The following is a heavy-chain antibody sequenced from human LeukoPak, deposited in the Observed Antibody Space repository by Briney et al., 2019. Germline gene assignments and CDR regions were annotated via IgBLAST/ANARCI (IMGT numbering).Heavy chain of an antibody. CDR3: ARQTGSGLFILP. CDR2: INHGGST. V-gene: IGHV4-34*01. D-gene: IGHD3/OR15-3a*01. Sequence: SETLSLTCAVSGGSFSAHYWNWISQPPGKGLEWIGEINHGGSTNYNPSLKSRVTISVDTSQNQFLLRLTSVTAADTAVYYCARQTGSGLFILPGGQGTLVTVSS. CDR1: GGSFSAHY. J-gene: IGHJ4*02.